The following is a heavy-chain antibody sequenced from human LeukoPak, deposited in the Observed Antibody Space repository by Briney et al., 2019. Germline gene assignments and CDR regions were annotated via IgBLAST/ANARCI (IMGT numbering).Heavy chain of an antibody. CDR2: INWNGGST. CDR3: AREDGFCSGGSCYQH. D-gene: IGHD2-15*01. J-gene: IGHJ1*01. V-gene: IGHV3-20*04. CDR1: GFTFDDYG. Sequence: GGSLRLPCAASGFTFDDYGMSWVRQAPGKGLEWVSGINWNGGSTGYADSVKGRFTISRDNAKNSLYLQMNSLRAEDTALYYCAREDGFCSGGSCYQHWGQGTLVTVSS.